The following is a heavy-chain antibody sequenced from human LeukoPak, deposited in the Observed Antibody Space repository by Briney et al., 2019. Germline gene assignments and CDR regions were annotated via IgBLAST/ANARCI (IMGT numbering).Heavy chain of an antibody. J-gene: IGHJ4*02. D-gene: IGHD6-19*01. CDR1: GGSISNYY. CDR3: ARLDSSVWGYFDY. Sequence: PSETLSLTCTVSGGSISNYYYSWIRQPPGKGLEWIGYIYYSGSTNYNPSLKSRVTLSVDTSKNQFSLKLSSVTAADTAVYYCARLDSSVWGYFDYWGERTLVTVSS. V-gene: IGHV4-59*01. CDR2: IYYSGST.